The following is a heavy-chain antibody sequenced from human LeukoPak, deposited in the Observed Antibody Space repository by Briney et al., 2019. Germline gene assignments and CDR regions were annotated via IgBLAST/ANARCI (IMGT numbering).Heavy chain of an antibody. CDR3: ARVSYYDSTTY. Sequence: SETLSLTCTVSGGSISSGDYYWSWLRQPPGKGLEWIGYIYYSGSTYYNPSLKSRVTISVGTSKNQFSLKLSSVTAADTAVYYCARVSYYDSTTYWGQGTLVTVSS. V-gene: IGHV4-30-4*08. D-gene: IGHD3-22*01. CDR2: IYYSGST. J-gene: IGHJ4*02. CDR1: GGSISSGDYY.